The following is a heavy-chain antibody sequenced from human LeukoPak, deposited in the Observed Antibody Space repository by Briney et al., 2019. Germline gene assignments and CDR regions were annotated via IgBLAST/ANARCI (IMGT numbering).Heavy chain of an antibody. V-gene: IGHV3-30*03. J-gene: IGHJ4*02. CDR2: ISYDGSNK. CDR3: ARATRESSSWYTEGFDY. Sequence: GGYLRLSCAASGFTFSSYGMHWVHQAPGKGLEWVAVISYDGSNKYYADSVKGRFTISRDNSKNTLYLQMNSLRAEDTAVYYCARATRESSSWYTEGFDYWGQGTLVTVSS. CDR1: GFTFSSYG. D-gene: IGHD6-13*01.